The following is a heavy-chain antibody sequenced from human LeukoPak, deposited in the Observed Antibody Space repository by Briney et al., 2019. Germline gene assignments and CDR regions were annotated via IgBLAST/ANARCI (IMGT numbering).Heavy chain of an antibody. Sequence: SETLSLTCAVYGGSFSGYYWSWIRQPPGKGLEWIGEINHSGSTNYNPSLKSRVTISVDTSKKQFSLKLSSVTAADTAVYYCARSLYDYVWGSHRSCWFDPWGQGTLVTVSS. J-gene: IGHJ5*02. V-gene: IGHV4-34*01. D-gene: IGHD3-16*02. CDR3: ARSLYDYVWGSHRSCWFDP. CDR1: GGSFSGYY. CDR2: INHSGST.